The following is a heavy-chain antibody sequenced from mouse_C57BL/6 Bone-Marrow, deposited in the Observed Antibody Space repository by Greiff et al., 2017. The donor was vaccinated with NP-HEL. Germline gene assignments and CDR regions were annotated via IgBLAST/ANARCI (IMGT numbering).Heavy chain of an antibody. Sequence: VQLQQPGADLVKPGASVKLSCKASGYTFTSYWMHWVKQRPGRGLEWIGRIDPNSGGTKFNETFKTKATLTVANTSRTAYMQLSSLTSEDSAVYYCARYYYGSRGWYFDVWGTGTTVTVSS. D-gene: IGHD1-1*01. V-gene: IGHV1-72*01. J-gene: IGHJ1*03. CDR3: ARYYYGSRGWYFDV. CDR2: IDPNSGGT. CDR1: GYTFTSYW.